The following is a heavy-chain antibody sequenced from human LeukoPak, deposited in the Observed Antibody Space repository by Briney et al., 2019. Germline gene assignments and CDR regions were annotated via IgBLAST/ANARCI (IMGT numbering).Heavy chain of an antibody. Sequence: ETLSLTCTVSGGSISSYYWSWIRQPPGKGLEWMGIIYPGDSDTRYSPSFQGQVTISADKSISTAYLQWSSLKASDTAMYYCARHGRSGYDPYWGQGTLVTVSS. D-gene: IGHD5-12*01. J-gene: IGHJ4*02. CDR2: IYPGDSDT. CDR3: ARHGRSGYDPY. CDR1: GGSISSYY. V-gene: IGHV5-51*01.